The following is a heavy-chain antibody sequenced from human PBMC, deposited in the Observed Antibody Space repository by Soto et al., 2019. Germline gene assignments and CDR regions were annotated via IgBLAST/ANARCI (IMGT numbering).Heavy chain of an antibody. J-gene: IGHJ6*02. Sequence: QVQLVQSGAEVKKPGASVKVSCKASGYTFTSYGISWVRQAPGQGLEWMGWISAYNGNTNYAQKLQGRVTMTTDTSTSTAYMELRSMRSDDTAVYYCAGDIWSGYYVYYYYGMDVWGQGTTVTVSS. CDR3: AGDIWSGYYVYYYYGMDV. D-gene: IGHD3-3*01. CDR1: GYTFTSYG. CDR2: ISAYNGNT. V-gene: IGHV1-18*01.